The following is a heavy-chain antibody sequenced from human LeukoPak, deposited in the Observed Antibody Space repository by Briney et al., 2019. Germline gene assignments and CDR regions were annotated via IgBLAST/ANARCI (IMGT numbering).Heavy chain of an antibody. CDR1: GFTFSSYG. CDR3: ARDVYYDSSGYLDY. J-gene: IGHJ4*02. Sequence: PGRSLRLSCAASGFTFSSYGMHWVRQAPGKGLEWVAVIWYDGSNKYYADSVKGRFTISRDNSKNTLYLQMNSLRAKDTAVYYCARDVYYDSSGYLDYWGQGTLVTVSS. V-gene: IGHV3-33*01. CDR2: IWYDGSNK. D-gene: IGHD3-22*01.